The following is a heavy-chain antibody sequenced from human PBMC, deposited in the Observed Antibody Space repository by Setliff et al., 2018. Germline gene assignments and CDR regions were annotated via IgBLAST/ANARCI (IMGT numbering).Heavy chain of an antibody. CDR2: IYYGGST. D-gene: IGHD4-17*01. CDR3: ARDPLTTNRRRAFDI. J-gene: IGHJ3*02. V-gene: IGHV4-39*07. CDR1: GGSISSSSYY. Sequence: SETLSLTCTVSGGSISSSSYYWGWIRQPPGKGLEWIGSIYYGGSTYYNPSLKSRVTISVDTSKNQFSLKLSSVTAADTAVYYCARDPLTTNRRRAFDIWGQGTMVTVSS.